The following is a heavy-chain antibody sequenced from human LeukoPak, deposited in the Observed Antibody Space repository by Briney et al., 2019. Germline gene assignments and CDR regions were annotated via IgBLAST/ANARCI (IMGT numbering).Heavy chain of an antibody. CDR2: INTDGSST. CDR3: AKDRAGSHPYDTSGLTPSDH. CDR1: GFTFSSYW. Sequence: GGSLRLSCAASGFTFSSYWMHWVRQAPGKGLVWVSRINTDGSSTSYADSVKGRFTISRDSSRNTLYLQMTSLRAEDTAVYYCAKDRAGSHPYDTSGLTPSDHWGQGTLVTVSS. D-gene: IGHD3-22*01. J-gene: IGHJ5*02. V-gene: IGHV3-74*01.